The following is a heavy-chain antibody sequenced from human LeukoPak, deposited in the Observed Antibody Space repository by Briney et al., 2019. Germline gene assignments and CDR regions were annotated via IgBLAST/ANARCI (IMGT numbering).Heavy chain of an antibody. Sequence: KSSETLSLTCAVYGGSFSGYYWSWIRQPPGKGLEWIGEINHSGSTNYNPSLKSRVTISVDTSKNQFSLKLSSVTAADTAVYYCARHRHLVLRYSGWFDPWGQGTLVTVSS. CDR3: ARHRHLVLRYSGWFDP. J-gene: IGHJ5*02. D-gene: IGHD3-9*01. CDR1: GGSFSGYY. CDR2: INHSGST. V-gene: IGHV4-34*01.